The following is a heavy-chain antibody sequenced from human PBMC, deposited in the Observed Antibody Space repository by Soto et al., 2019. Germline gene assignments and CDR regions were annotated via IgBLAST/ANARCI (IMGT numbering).Heavy chain of an antibody. CDR2: IYHSGST. CDR3: ARASTEDWYFDL. CDR1: GGSISSGGYS. V-gene: IGHV4-30-2*01. J-gene: IGHJ2*01. D-gene: IGHD4-17*01. Sequence: QLQLQESGSGLVKPSQTLSLTCAVSGGSISSGGYSWSWIRQPPGKGLEWIGYIYHSGSTYYNPSLQSRVTISVDRSKHQFSLKLSSVTAADTAVYYCARASTEDWYFDLWGRGTLFTVSS.